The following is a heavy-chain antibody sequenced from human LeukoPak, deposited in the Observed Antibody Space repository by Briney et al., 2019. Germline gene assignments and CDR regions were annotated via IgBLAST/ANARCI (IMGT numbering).Heavy chain of an antibody. CDR1: GGTFSSYA. Sequence: ASVKVSCKASGGTFSSYAISCVRQAPGPGREWMGGIIPIFGTGNYAQKFQGRVTITADESTSTAYMGLSSLRSEGTAVYYCARRERYYDFWSGYYTRWFDPWGQGTRVTVSS. D-gene: IGHD3-3*01. V-gene: IGHV1-69*13. CDR3: ARRERYYDFWSGYYTRWFDP. J-gene: IGHJ5*02. CDR2: IIPIFGTG.